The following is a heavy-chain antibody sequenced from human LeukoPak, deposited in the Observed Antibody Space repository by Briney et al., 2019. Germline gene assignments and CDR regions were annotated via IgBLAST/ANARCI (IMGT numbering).Heavy chain of an antibody. CDR2: IYYSGST. CDR3: ARMGNRRWFDP. Sequence: SQTLSLTCTVSGGSISSGGYYWSWIRQHPGKGLEWIGHIYYSGSTYYNPSLKSRVTISVDTSKNQFSLKLSSVTAADTAVYYCARMGNRRWFDPWGQGTLVNVSS. V-gene: IGHV4-31*03. CDR1: GGSISSGGYY. J-gene: IGHJ5*02. D-gene: IGHD7-27*01.